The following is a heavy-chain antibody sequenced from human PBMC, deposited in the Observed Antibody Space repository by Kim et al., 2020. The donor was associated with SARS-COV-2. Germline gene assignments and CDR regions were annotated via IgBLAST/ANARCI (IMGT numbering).Heavy chain of an antibody. CDR1: GFTFSSYS. J-gene: IGHJ1*01. CDR2: ISSSSSYI. D-gene: IGHD4-17*01. Sequence: GGSLRLSCAASGFTFSSYSMNWVRQAPGKGLEWVSSISSSSSYIYYADSVKGRFTISRDNAKNSLYLQMDSLRAEDTAVYYCARDDYGDYVRTAQSRQAEYFQHWGQGTLVTVSS. V-gene: IGHV3-21*01. CDR3: ARDDYGDYVRTAQSRQAEYFQH.